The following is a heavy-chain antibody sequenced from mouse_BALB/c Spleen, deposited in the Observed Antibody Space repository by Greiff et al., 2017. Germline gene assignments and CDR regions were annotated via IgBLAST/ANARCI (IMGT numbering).Heavy chain of an antibody. J-gene: IGHJ4*01. V-gene: IGHV1S81*02. D-gene: IGHD1-1*01. CDR3: TRGNLRYDAMDY. CDR1: GYTFTSYY. Sequence: QVQLQQSGAELVKPGASVKLSCKASGYTFTSYYMYWVKQRPGQGLEWIGEINPSNGGTNFNEKFKSKATLTVDKSSSTAYMQLSSLTSEDSAVYYCTRGNLRYDAMDYWGQGTSDTVSS. CDR2: INPSNGGT.